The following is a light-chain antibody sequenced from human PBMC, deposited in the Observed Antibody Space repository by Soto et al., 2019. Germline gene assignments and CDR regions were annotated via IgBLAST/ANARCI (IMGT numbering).Light chain of an antibody. V-gene: IGKV2-28*01. Sequence: VMTQCPLSLPVSPGQSASIYCTSSQSIRHANGNTYLDWYRQKPGQSPQRLFYLASHPSSGVPDRFSGSGSGPECKLKIYRVEADDVALYYCMPPLHRPRSPVGQGTRLEFK. CDR1: QSIRHANGNTY. J-gene: IGKJ2*01. CDR3: MPPLHRPRSP. CDR2: LAS.